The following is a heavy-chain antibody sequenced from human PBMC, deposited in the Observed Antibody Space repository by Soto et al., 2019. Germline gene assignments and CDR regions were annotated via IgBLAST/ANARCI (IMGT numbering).Heavy chain of an antibody. D-gene: IGHD6-13*01. CDR3: ARVGAAAGYNWFDP. CDR1: GGTFSSYA. V-gene: IGHV1-69*13. J-gene: IGHJ5*02. CDR2: IIPIFGTA. Sequence: GASVKVSCKASGGTFSSYAISWVRQAPGQGLEWMGGIIPIFGTANYAQKFQGRVTITADESTSTAYMELSSLRSEDTAVYYCARVGAAAGYNWFDPWGQGTLVTVSS.